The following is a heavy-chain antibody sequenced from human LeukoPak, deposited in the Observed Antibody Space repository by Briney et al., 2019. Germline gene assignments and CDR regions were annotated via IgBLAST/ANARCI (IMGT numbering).Heavy chain of an antibody. CDR2: ISAYNGNT. Sequence: GASVKVSCKASGYTFTSYGISWVRQAPGQGLEWMGWISAYNGNTNYAQKLQGRVTMTTDTSTSTAYMELRSLRSDDTAVYYCARGGSRYCSGGSCYLGPDYWGQGTLVTVSS. CDR3: ARGGSRYCSGGSCYLGPDY. V-gene: IGHV1-18*01. CDR1: GYTFTSYG. D-gene: IGHD2-15*01. J-gene: IGHJ4*02.